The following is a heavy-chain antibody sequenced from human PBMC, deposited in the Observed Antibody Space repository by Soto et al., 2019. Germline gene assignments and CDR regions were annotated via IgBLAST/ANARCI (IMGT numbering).Heavy chain of an antibody. Sequence: SVKVSCKASGSTFSIYAISWVRQAPGQGLEWMGGIIPIFGTANYAQKFQGRVTITADESTSTAYMELSSLRSEDTAVYYCARDNYYDSSGYYAPQDYDYWGQGTLVTVSS. CDR2: IIPIFGTA. CDR3: ARDNYYDSSGYYAPQDYDY. CDR1: GSTFSIYA. V-gene: IGHV1-69*13. J-gene: IGHJ4*02. D-gene: IGHD3-22*01.